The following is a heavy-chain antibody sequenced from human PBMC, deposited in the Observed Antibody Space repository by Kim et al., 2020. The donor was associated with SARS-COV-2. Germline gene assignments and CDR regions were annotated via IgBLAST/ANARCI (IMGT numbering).Heavy chain of an antibody. Sequence: YSPSFQGQVTISADKSISTAYLQWSSLKASDTAMYYCARHEGAVASQSDYWGQGTLVTVSS. CDR3: ARHEGAVASQSDY. V-gene: IGHV5-51*01. J-gene: IGHJ4*02. D-gene: IGHD3-3*02.